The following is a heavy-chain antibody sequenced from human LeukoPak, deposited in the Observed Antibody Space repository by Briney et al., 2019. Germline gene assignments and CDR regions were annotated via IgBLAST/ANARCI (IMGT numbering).Heavy chain of an antibody. V-gene: IGHV3-23*01. Sequence: GGSLRLSCAASGFTFSSYAMSWVRQAPGKGLEWVSAISGSGGSTYYADSVKGRFTISRDNSKNTLYLQMNSLRAEDTAVYYCAKGGLRYFDWLLSSNYYYYYMDVWGKGTTVTVSS. D-gene: IGHD3-9*01. CDR2: ISGSGGST. J-gene: IGHJ6*03. CDR1: GFTFSSYA. CDR3: AKGGLRYFDWLLSSNYYYYYMDV.